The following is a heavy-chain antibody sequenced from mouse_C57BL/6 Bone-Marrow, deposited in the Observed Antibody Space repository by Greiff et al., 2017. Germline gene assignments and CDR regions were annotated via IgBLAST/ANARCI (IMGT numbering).Heavy chain of an antibody. J-gene: IGHJ4*01. Sequence: VHVKQSGAELVRPGASVKLSCTASGFNIKDDYMHWVKQRPEQGLEWIGWIDPENGDTEYASKFQGKATITADTSSNTAYLQLSSLTSEDTAVYYCTTERGYDYDGNYYAMDYWGQGTSVTVSS. CDR2: IDPENGDT. V-gene: IGHV14-4*01. CDR3: TTERGYDYDGNYYAMDY. D-gene: IGHD2-4*01. CDR1: GFNIKDDY.